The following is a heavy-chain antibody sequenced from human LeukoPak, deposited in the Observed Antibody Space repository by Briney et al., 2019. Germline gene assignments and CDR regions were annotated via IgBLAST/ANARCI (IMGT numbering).Heavy chain of an antibody. D-gene: IGHD3-22*01. CDR1: GGSISSYY. CDR3: AREYSGYYYYWFDP. V-gene: IGHV4-4*07. Sequence: ASETLSLTCTVSGGSISSYYWSWIRQPAGKGLEWIGRIYTSGSTNYNPSLKSRVTMSVDTSKNQFSLKLSSVTAADTAVYYCAREYSGYYYYWFDPWGQGTLVTVSS. CDR2: IYTSGST. J-gene: IGHJ5*02.